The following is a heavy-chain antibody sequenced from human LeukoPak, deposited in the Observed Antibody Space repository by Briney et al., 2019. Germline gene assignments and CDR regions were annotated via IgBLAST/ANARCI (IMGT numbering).Heavy chain of an antibody. V-gene: IGHV3-49*04. CDR1: GLNFGDYS. CDR3: ATRDVRFWSGYYAEF. D-gene: IGHD3-3*01. Sequence: GGSLRLSCTASGLNFGDYSMSWVRQAPRKGLEWVGFIGGKAYGGTTEYAASVKGRFTLSREESKSTAYLQMSSLKTEDTAVYYCATRDVRFWSGYYAEFWGQGTLVTVSS. CDR2: IGGKAYGGTT. J-gene: IGHJ4*02.